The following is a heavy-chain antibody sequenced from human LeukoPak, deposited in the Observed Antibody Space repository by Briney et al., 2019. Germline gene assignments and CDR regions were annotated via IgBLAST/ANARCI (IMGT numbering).Heavy chain of an antibody. CDR2: IYSGGST. Sequence: GGSLRLSCAASGFTVSSNYMSWVRQAPGKGLEWVSVIYSGGSTYYADSVKGRLTISRDNSKNTLYLQMNSLRAEDTAVYYCARDHRTQFNAGWFDPWGQGTLVTVSS. CDR3: ARDHRTQFNAGWFDP. CDR1: GFTVSSNY. D-gene: IGHD5-24*01. V-gene: IGHV3-66*02. J-gene: IGHJ5*02.